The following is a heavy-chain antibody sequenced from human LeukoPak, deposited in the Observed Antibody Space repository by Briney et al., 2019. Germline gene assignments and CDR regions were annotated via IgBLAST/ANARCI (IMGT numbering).Heavy chain of an antibody. J-gene: IGHJ4*02. CDR1: GGSISSGGYY. D-gene: IGHD5-18*01. V-gene: IGHV4-61*08. CDR3: ATPSDVDTAMVIFDY. Sequence: PSETLSLTCTVSGGSISSGGYYWSWIRQPPGKGLEWIGYIYYSGSTNYNPSLKSRVTISVDTSKNQFSLKLSSVTAADTAVYYCATPSDVDTAMVIFDYWGQGTLVTVSS. CDR2: IYYSGST.